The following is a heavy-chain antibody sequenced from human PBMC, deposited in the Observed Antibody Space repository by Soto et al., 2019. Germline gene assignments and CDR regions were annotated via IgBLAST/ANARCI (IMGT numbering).Heavy chain of an antibody. V-gene: IGHV3-9*01. D-gene: IGHD6-19*01. Sequence: EVQLVEAGGDLVQPGRSLRLSCVASGFNFDDYAMQWVRQAPGKGLEWVSGITWNSGNSGYADSVMGRFTISRDNAKKSMYLEMDSLRPADKALDYCAKDLLGGAVAVPFFDSRGQGALVTVSS. CDR1: GFNFDDYA. CDR3: AKDLLGGAVAVPFFDS. CDR2: ITWNSGNS. J-gene: IGHJ1*01.